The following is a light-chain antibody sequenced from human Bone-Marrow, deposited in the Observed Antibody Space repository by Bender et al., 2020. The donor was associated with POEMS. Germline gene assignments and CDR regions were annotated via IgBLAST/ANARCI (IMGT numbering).Light chain of an antibody. Sequence: QSALTQPASLSGSPGQSITISCTGTNSDIGAYNYVSWYQQYAGRAPKLMIYDVSHRPSGVPDRFSGSKSGTSASLAITGLQAEDEGDYYCQSYDNSLGGWVFGGGTKLTVL. J-gene: IGLJ3*02. CDR2: DVS. V-gene: IGLV2-14*03. CDR1: NSDIGAYNY. CDR3: QSYDNSLGGWV.